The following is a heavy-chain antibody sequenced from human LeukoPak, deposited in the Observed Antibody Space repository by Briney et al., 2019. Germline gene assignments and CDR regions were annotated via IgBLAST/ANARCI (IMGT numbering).Heavy chain of an antibody. CDR1: GYTFTGYY. Sequence: ASVKVSCKASGYTFTGYYVHWVRQAPGQGLEWMGWINPNSGGTNYAQKFQGRVTMTRDTSISTAYMELSRLRSDDTAVCYCARDRGIAVAGTIVWYYYYGMDVWGQGTTVTVSS. CDR3: ARDRGIAVAGTIVWYYYYGMDV. D-gene: IGHD6-19*01. J-gene: IGHJ6*02. V-gene: IGHV1-2*02. CDR2: INPNSGGT.